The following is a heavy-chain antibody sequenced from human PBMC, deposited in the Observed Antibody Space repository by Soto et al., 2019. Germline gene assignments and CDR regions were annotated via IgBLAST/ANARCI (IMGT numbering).Heavy chain of an antibody. CDR2: IIPIFGTA. CDR3: ARDRRGYSYGSRSYYYYGMDV. J-gene: IGHJ6*02. V-gene: IGHV1-69*06. D-gene: IGHD5-18*01. CDR1: GGTFSSYA. Sequence: SVKVSCKASGGTFSSYAISWVRQAPGQGLEWMGGIIPIFGTANYAQKFQGRVTISADKSTSTAYMELSSLRSEDTAVYYCARDRRGYSYGSRSYYYYGMDVWGQGTTVTVSS.